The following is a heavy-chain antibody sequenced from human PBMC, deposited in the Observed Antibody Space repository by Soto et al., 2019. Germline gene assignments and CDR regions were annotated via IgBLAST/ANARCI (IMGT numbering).Heavy chain of an antibody. CDR1: GGTFSKDA. Sequence: QVQLVQSGAEVKKPGSSVTVSCKTSGGTFSKDALNWVRQAPGQGLEWMGLLIPVFGSPIYAQKFQGRIRIIADESTSTVFMDLSSLRSEDTAVYYCTRVLGYTFEPGKTRYYAMDVCGQGTPVFVSS. J-gene: IGHJ6*02. CDR3: TRVLGYTFEPGKTRYYAMDV. V-gene: IGHV1-69*01. D-gene: IGHD5-18*01. CDR2: LIPVFGSP.